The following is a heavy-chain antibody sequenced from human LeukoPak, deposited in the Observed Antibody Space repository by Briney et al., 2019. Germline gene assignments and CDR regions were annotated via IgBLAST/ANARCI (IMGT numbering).Heavy chain of an antibody. CDR3: IGSWGSQPDY. CDR1: GFTFSSYG. CDR2: IRYDGSNK. J-gene: IGHJ4*02. Sequence: GGSLRLSCAASGFTFSSYGMHWVRQAPGKGLEWVAFIRYDGSNKYYADSVKGRFTISRDNSKNTLYLQMNSLRAEDTAVYYCIGSWGSQPDYWGQGTLVTVSS. V-gene: IGHV3-30*02. D-gene: IGHD3-10*01.